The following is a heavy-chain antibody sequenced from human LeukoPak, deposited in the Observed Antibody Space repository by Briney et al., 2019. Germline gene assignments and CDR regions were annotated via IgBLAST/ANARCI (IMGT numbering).Heavy chain of an antibody. CDR2: ISYSGIT. Sequence: ASETLSLTCTVSGGSISGYYWSWIRQSPGKGLEWIGGISYSGITKYNPSLQSRVTISVDTSKNKFSLNLSSVTAADTAVYYCARLITGTTPAFDIWGQGTMVTVSS. V-gene: IGHV4-59*12. CDR1: GGSISGYY. CDR3: ARLITGTTPAFDI. J-gene: IGHJ3*02. D-gene: IGHD1-7*01.